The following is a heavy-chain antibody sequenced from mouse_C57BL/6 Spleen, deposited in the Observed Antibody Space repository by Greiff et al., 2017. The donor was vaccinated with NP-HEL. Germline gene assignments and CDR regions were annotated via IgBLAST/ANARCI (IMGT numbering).Heavy chain of an antibody. V-gene: IGHV1-22*01. D-gene: IGHD1-1*01. Sequence: VQLQQSGPELVKPGASVKMSCKASGYTFTDYNMHWVKQSHGKSLEWIGYINPNNGGTSYNQKFKGKATLTVDKSSSTAYMELRSLTSEDSAVYYCASRGPTVLDYWGQGTTLTVSS. J-gene: IGHJ2*01. CDR3: ASRGPTVLDY. CDR1: GYTFTDYN. CDR2: INPNNGGT.